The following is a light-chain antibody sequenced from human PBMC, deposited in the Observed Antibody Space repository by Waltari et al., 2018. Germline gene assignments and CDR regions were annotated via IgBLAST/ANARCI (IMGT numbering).Light chain of an antibody. CDR2: KAS. Sequence: DIQMTQSPSTLSASVGDRVTITCRASQSLSRWLAWYQQKPGKAPKLLIYKASSSESGGPSRFSGSGSGTEFALTISRLQPDDFASYYCRQYNSYSQGPFGQGTKVEIK. CDR3: RQYNSYSQGP. V-gene: IGKV1-5*03. CDR1: QSLSRW. J-gene: IGKJ1*01.